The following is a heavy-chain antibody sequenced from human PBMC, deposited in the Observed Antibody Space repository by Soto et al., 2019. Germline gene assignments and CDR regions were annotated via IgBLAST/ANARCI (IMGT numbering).Heavy chain of an antibody. CDR3: ARGQVFGYSGINWFDP. J-gene: IGHJ5*02. Sequence: GASVKVSCKASGGTFSSYAISWVRQAPGQGLEWMGGIIPIFGTANYAQKFQGRVTITADESTSTAYMELSSLRSEDTAVYYCARGQVFGYSGINWFDPWGQGTLVTVSS. V-gene: IGHV1-69*13. CDR2: IIPIFGTA. CDR1: GGTFSSYA. D-gene: IGHD5-12*01.